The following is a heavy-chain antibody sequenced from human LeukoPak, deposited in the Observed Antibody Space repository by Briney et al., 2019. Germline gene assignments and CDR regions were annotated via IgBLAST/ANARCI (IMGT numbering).Heavy chain of an antibody. D-gene: IGHD3-22*01. Sequence: PGGSLRLSCAASGFTFSSYAMSWVRQAPGKGLEWVGRIKSKTDGETTDYAAPVKGRFTISRDDSKNTLYLQMNSLKTEDTAVYYCTTVYSDSGGFYFNYCDYWGQGTLVTVST. CDR3: TTVYSDSGGFYFNYCDY. CDR2: IKSKTDGETT. J-gene: IGHJ4*02. CDR1: GFTFSSYA. V-gene: IGHV3-15*01.